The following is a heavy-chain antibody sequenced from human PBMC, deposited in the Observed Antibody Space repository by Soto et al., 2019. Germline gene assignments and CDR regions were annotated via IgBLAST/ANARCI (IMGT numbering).Heavy chain of an antibody. CDR1: GGSISSSSYY. D-gene: IGHD6-6*01. CDR3: AKQIAARPDFDY. CDR2: IYYSGST. V-gene: IGHV4-39*01. J-gene: IGHJ4*02. Sequence: SETLSLTCTVSGGSISSSSYYWGWIRQPPGKGLEWIGSIYYSGSTYYNPYLKSRVTISVDTSKNQFSLKLSSVTAADTAVYYCAKQIAARPDFDYWGQGTLVTVSS.